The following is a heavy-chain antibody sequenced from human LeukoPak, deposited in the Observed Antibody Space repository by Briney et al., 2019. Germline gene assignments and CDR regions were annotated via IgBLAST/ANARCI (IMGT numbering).Heavy chain of an antibody. Sequence: SETLSLTCTVSGGSISSYYWSWLRQPPGKGLEGIGYIYTSGSTNYNPSLKSRVTIAVDTSKNQFSLKLSCVTAADTAVYYCARSDYGGNQYYFDYWGQGTLVTVSS. CDR3: ARSDYGGNQYYFDY. CDR2: IYTSGST. D-gene: IGHD4-23*01. CDR1: GGSISSYY. J-gene: IGHJ4*02. V-gene: IGHV4-4*09.